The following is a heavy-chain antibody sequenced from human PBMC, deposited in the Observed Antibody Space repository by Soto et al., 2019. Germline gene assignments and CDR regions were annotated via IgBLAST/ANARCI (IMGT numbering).Heavy chain of an antibody. CDR2: INHSGST. Sequence: AETLSLTCAVYGGSFSGYCWSWIRQPPGEGLEWIVEINHSGSTNYNPSLKSRVTISVDTSKNQFSLKLSSATAAGTAVYCGARGRRDYCYDLEYWGQGTLVTLSS. D-gene: IGHD3-22*01. CDR1: GGSFSGYC. V-gene: IGHV4-34*01. CDR3: ARGRRDYCYDLEY. J-gene: IGHJ4*02.